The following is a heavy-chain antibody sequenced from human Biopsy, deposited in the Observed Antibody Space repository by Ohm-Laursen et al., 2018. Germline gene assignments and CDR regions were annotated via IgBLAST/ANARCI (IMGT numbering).Heavy chain of an antibody. CDR2: IIPFSGTI. D-gene: IGHD3-16*01. V-gene: IGHV1-69*06. CDR1: GGSFNSLD. Sequence: ASVKVSCKASGGSFNSLDLSWVRQAPGQGLEWLGGIIPFSGTINYAQAFRGRVAITAEKSTSTVYLDLSSLRSEDTATYYCARRRGADFDYWGQGTLVTVSS. CDR3: ARRRGADFDY. J-gene: IGHJ4*02.